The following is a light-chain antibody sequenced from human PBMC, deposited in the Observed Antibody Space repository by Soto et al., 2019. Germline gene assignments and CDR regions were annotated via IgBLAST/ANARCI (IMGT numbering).Light chain of an antibody. CDR1: QSVSSN. Sequence: EIVMTQSPATLSVSPGERATLSCRASQSVSSNLAWYQQKPGQAPSLLIYDISARATGIPTRFSGSGSGTAFTLTICSLQSEDFAVYYCQQYNDWPLTFGGGTKVEIK. CDR2: DIS. CDR3: QQYNDWPLT. V-gene: IGKV3D-15*01. J-gene: IGKJ4*01.